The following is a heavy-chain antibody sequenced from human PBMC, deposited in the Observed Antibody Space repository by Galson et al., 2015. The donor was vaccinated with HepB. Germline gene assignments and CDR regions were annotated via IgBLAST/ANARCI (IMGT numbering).Heavy chain of an antibody. D-gene: IGHD6-25*01. CDR2: ISYDGSNK. V-gene: IGHV3-30-3*01. J-gene: IGHJ6*02. Sequence: SLRLSCAASGFTFSSYAMHWVRQAPGKGLEWVAVISYDGSNKYYADSVKGRFTISRDNSKNTLYLQMNSLRAEDTAVYYCARRAPAYYYGMDVWGQGTTVTVSS. CDR3: ARRAPAYYYGMDV. CDR1: GFTFSSYA.